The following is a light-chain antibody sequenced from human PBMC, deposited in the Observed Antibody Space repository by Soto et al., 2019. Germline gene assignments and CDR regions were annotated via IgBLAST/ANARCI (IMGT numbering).Light chain of an antibody. CDR3: QQYSSYWT. CDR2: DAS. J-gene: IGKJ1*01. Sequence: DIQMTQSPSTLSASVGDRVTITCRASQSLSGLLAWYQQKPGKAPKLLIYDASSLESGVPSRFSGSGSGTEFTLTISRLQPDDFATYFCQQYSSYWTFGQGTKVEIK. V-gene: IGKV1-5*01. CDR1: QSLSGL.